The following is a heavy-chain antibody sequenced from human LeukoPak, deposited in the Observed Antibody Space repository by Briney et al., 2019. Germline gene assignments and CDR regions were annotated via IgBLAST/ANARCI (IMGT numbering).Heavy chain of an antibody. CDR1: DYSISSGYY. D-gene: IGHD6-6*01. CDR3: TRERDNSSDY. J-gene: IGHJ4*02. CDR2: IYHSGSA. V-gene: IGHV4-38-2*02. Sequence: SETLSLTCTVSDYSISSGYYWGWIRQTPGKGLEWIGSIYHSGSAYYNPSLKSRVTISVGTSKNQFSLNLRSVTAADTAVYYCTRERDNSSDYWGQGTLVTVSS.